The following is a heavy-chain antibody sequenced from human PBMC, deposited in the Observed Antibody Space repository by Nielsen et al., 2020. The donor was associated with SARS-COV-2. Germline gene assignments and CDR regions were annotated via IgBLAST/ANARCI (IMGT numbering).Heavy chain of an antibody. D-gene: IGHD6-19*01. CDR1: GGSFSNYA. CDR2: IIPMFRSG. J-gene: IGHJ4*02. CDR3: AREGGIAVAGLDY. Sequence: SVKVSCKASGGSFSNYAISWVRQAPGQGLEWMGGIIPMFRSGNYAQNFQGRVTITADESTSTAYMELSSLRSDDTAVYYCAREGGIAVAGLDYWGQGTLVTVSS. V-gene: IGHV1-69*13.